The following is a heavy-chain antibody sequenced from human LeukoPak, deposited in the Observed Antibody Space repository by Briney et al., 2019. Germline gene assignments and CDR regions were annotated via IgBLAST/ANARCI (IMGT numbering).Heavy chain of an antibody. V-gene: IGHV4-34*01. J-gene: IGHJ3*02. CDR2: INHSGST. Sequence: SETLSLTCAVYGGSFSGYYWSWIRQPPGKGLEWIGEINHSGSTNYNPSLKSRVTISVDTSKNQFSLKLSSVTAADTAVYYCAKTGSWDAFDIWGQGTMVTVSS. CDR1: GGSFSGYY. D-gene: IGHD3-10*01. CDR3: AKTGSWDAFDI.